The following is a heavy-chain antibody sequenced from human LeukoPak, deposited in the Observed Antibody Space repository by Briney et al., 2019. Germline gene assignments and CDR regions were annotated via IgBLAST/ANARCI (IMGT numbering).Heavy chain of an antibody. CDR3: AGRGGGRYERAYYYFYMDV. V-gene: IGHV4-39*01. D-gene: IGHD1-26*01. Sequence: SETLSLTCTVSGGSISSSSYYSGWIRQPPGKGREWIGSIYYSGSTYYTAALKRRVNMCVDTSKHQFSLTLSSVTAADTAVYLCAGRGGGRYERAYYYFYMDVWGKGTTVTVSS. J-gene: IGHJ6*03. CDR1: GGSISSSSYY. CDR2: IYYSGST.